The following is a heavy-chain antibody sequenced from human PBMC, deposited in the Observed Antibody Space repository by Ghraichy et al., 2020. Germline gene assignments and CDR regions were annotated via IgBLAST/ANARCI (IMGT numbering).Heavy chain of an antibody. CDR1: GFTFGDYA. CDR2: IRSKAYGGTT. Sequence: SLRLSCTASGFTFGDYAMSWVRQAPGKGLEWVGFIRSKAYGGTTEYAASVKGRFTISRDDSKSIAYLQMNSLKTEDTAVYYCTTYDILTGTVMPLDYWGQGTLVTVSS. J-gene: IGHJ4*02. D-gene: IGHD3-9*01. CDR3: TTYDILTGTVMPLDY. V-gene: IGHV3-49*04.